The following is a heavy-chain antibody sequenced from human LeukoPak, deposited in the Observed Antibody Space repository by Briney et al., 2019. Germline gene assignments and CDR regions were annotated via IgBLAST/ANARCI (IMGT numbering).Heavy chain of an antibody. D-gene: IGHD6-13*01. CDR2: MSFDGSNT. CDR3: AKVIPGRVAATCPLDS. Sequence: GGSLRLSCAASGFTFSTYGMQWVRQTPGNGLESLAVMSFDGSNTYYGDSVKGRFTISRDNSKNTLFLQMNSLRPEDTAVYYCAKVIPGRVAATCPLDSWGQGTLVTVSS. V-gene: IGHV3-30*18. CDR1: GFTFSTYG. J-gene: IGHJ4*02.